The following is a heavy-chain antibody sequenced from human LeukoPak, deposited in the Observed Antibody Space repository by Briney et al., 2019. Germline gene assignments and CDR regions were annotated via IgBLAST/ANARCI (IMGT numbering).Heavy chain of an antibody. CDR2: IIPIFGTA. CDR1: GGTFSSYA. J-gene: IGHJ6*02. CDR3: ARGSVTAQTTYYYYYGMDV. V-gene: IGHV1-69*13. D-gene: IGHD2-21*02. Sequence: ASVKASCKASGGTFSSYAISWVRQAPGQGLEWMGGIIPIFGTANYAQKFQGRVTITADESTSTAYMELSSLRSEDTAVYYCARGSVTAQTTYYYYYGMDVWGQGTTVTVSS.